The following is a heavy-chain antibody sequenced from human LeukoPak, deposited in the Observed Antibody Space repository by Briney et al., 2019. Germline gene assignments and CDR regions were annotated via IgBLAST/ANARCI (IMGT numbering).Heavy chain of an antibody. J-gene: IGHJ6*02. CDR1: GGSISSYY. D-gene: IGHD3-10*01. CDR2: IYYSGST. CDR3: AKDQSGINGMDV. V-gene: IGHV4-59*01. Sequence: SETLSLTCTVSGGSISSYYWNWIRQPPGKGLEWIGYIYYSGSTYYNPSLKSRVTISVDTSKNQFSLKMSYVTAADTAVYYCAKDQSGINGMDVWGQGTTVTVSS.